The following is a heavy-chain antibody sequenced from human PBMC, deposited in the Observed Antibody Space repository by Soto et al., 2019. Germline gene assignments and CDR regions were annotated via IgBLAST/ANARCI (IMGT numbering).Heavy chain of an antibody. CDR2: IYYRGNT. Sequence: SETLSLTCSVSGDSINSDKYYLGWIRQPPGKGLEWIGSIYYRGNTYYNPSLQARVTISLDKSKSQFSLRLNSVTAADSAVYFCARLEGLATISYYFDFWGQGAQVTVSS. V-gene: IGHV4-39*01. D-gene: IGHD3-9*01. CDR3: ARLEGLATISYYFDF. CDR1: GDSINSDKYY. J-gene: IGHJ4*02.